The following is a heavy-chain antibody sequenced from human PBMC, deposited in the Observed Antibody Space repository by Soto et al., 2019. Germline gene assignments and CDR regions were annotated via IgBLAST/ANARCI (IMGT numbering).Heavy chain of an antibody. Sequence: GGSLRLSCAASGFTFSSYWMHWVRQPPGEGLVWVARINSDGTTTTYADFVEGRFTISRDNAKNTLYLQMNGLRPEDTAVYFCVKTAPIGYDYWGQGSLVTVS. D-gene: IGHD3-22*01. J-gene: IGHJ4*02. CDR2: INSDGTTT. CDR1: GFTFSSYW. V-gene: IGHV3-74*01. CDR3: VKTAPIGYDY.